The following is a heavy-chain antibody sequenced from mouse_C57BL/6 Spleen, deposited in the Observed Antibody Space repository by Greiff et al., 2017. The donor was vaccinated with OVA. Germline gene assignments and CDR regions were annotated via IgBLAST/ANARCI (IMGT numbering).Heavy chain of an antibody. CDR1: GYTFTSYW. D-gene: IGHD1-1*01. CDR2: IYPGSGST. Sequence: QVQLQQPGAELVKPGASVKMSCKASGYTFTSYWITWVKQRPGHGLEWIGDIYPGSGSTNYNEKFKSKATLTVDTSSSTAYMQLSSLTSEDSAVYYCARYYGSSYDAMDYWGQGTSVTVSS. V-gene: IGHV1-55*01. CDR3: ARYYGSSYDAMDY. J-gene: IGHJ4*01.